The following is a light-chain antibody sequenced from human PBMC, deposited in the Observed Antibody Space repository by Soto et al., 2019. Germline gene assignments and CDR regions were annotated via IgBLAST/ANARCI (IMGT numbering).Light chain of an antibody. V-gene: IGKV3-15*01. Sequence: EVVMTQSPATLSVSPGERATLSCWASQSVRSNLAWYQHKPGQAPRLLIYGASTRATGIPARFSGGGSGTEFTLTIDSLQSEDFAGYYCQQYNNWLTFGGGTKVEIK. CDR2: GAS. J-gene: IGKJ4*01. CDR1: QSVRSN. CDR3: QQYNNWLT.